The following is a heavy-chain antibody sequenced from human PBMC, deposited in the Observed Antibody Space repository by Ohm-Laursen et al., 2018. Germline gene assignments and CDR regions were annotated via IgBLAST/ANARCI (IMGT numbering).Heavy chain of an antibody. V-gene: IGHV1-18*01. CDR1: GYTFTSYG. CDR3: AKDLDKDFNDAFDI. J-gene: IGHJ3*02. CDR2: ISAYNGNT. D-gene: IGHD1-1*01. Sequence: ASVKVSCKASGYTFTSYGISWVRQAPGQGLEWMGWISAYNGNTNYAQKLQGRVTMTTDTSTSTAYMELRSLRSDDTAVYYCAKDLDKDFNDAFDIWGQGTMVTVSS.